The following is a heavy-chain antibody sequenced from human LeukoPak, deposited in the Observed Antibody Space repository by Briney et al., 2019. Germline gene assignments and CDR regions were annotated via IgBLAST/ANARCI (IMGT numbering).Heavy chain of an antibody. CDR2: ISRSGTET. V-gene: IGHV3-23*01. D-gene: IGHD4-23*01. Sequence: GGSLRLSCTASGFTFSNYGMSWVRQAPGKGLEWVSVISRSGTETYHADSARGRFTISRDNAKNTLYLQMNSLRAEDTAVYYCAKKSPDSSGNPAYDWGQGTLVTVSS. CDR3: AKKSPDSSGNPAYD. CDR1: GFTFSNYG. J-gene: IGHJ4*02.